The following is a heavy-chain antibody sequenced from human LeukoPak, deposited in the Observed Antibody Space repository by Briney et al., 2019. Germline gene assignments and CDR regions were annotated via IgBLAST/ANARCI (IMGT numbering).Heavy chain of an antibody. V-gene: IGHV3-48*03. Sequence: GGSLRLSCAASVFTFSSYEMNWVRQAPGKGLEWVSYISSSCSTIYYADSVKGRFTISRDNAKNSLYLQMNSLRAEDTALYYCAKGRYYDSRGRVDYWGQGTLVTVSS. J-gene: IGHJ4*02. D-gene: IGHD3-22*01. CDR2: ISSSCSTI. CDR3: AKGRYYDSRGRVDY. CDR1: VFTFSSYE.